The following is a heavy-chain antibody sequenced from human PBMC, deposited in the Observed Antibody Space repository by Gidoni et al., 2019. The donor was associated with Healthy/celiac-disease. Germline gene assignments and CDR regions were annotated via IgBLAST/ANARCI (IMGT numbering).Heavy chain of an antibody. CDR3: ARDAEQLELYWYFDL. V-gene: IGHV3-21*01. CDR2: ISSSSSYI. Sequence: EVQLVESGGGLVKPGGSLRLSCAASGFPFRSYSMNWVRQAPGKGLEWVSSISSSSSYIYYADSVKGRFTISRDNAKNSLYLQMNSLRAEDTAVYYCARDAEQLELYWYFDLWGRGTLVTVSA. CDR1: GFPFRSYS. J-gene: IGHJ2*01. D-gene: IGHD6-6*01.